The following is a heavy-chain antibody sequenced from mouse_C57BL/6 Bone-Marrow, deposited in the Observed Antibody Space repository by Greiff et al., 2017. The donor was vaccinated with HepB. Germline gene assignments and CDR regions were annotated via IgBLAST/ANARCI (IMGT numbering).Heavy chain of an antibody. J-gene: IGHJ2*01. CDR2: IDPETGGT. CDR3: TKILLRYPDY. Sequence: VQLQQSGAELVRPGASVTLSCKASGYTFTDYEMHWVKQTPVHGLEWIGAIDPETGGTAYNQKFKGKAILTADKSSSTAYMELRSLTSEDSAVYYCTKILLRYPDYSGQGTTLTVSS. V-gene: IGHV1-15*01. D-gene: IGHD1-1*01. CDR1: GYTFTDYE.